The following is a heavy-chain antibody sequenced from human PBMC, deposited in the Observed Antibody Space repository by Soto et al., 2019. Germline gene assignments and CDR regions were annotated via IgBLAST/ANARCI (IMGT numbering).Heavy chain of an antibody. CDR1: GFTFSSYG. CDR2: IWYDGSNK. J-gene: IGHJ4*02. CDR3: ARERGLWFGELPVTVDY. D-gene: IGHD3-10*01. Sequence: QVQLVESGGGVVQPGRSLRLSCAASGFTFSSYGMHWVRQTPGKGLEWVAVIWYDGSNKYYADSVKGRFTISRDNSKNSLVLQMNSLRAEDTAVYYCARERGLWFGELPVTVDYWGQGTLVSVSS. V-gene: IGHV3-33*01.